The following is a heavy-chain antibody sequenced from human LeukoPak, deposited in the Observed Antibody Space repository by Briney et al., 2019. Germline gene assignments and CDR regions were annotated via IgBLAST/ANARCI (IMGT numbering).Heavy chain of an antibody. CDR1: GVTFTSNT. V-gene: IGHV3-23*01. CDR3: AREVYWGSSGKGFDS. J-gene: IGHJ4*02. Sequence: PGRTLRLSCATSGVTFTSNTIGWVCKAPGKWLDCVSSISSNGGSTWYADSVKGGFTSSRDNSKNRLYLKMPRLRAEDTAVYSCAREVYWGSSGKGFDSWGQGNLVIVSS. CDR2: ISSNGGST. D-gene: IGHD4-23*01.